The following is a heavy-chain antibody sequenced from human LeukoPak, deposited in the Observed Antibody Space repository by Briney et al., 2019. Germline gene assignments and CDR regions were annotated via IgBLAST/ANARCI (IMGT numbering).Heavy chain of an antibody. CDR3: ARFLHGDSTKDAFDI. CDR1: GGTFSSYA. J-gene: IGHJ3*02. CDR2: IIPIFGTA. V-gene: IGHV1-69*05. Sequence: SVKVSCKASGGTFSSYAISWVRQAPGQGLEWMGGIIPIFGTANYAQRFQGRVTITTDESTSTAYMELSGLRSEDTAVYYCARFLHGDSTKDAFDIWGQGTMVTVSS. D-gene: IGHD4-17*01.